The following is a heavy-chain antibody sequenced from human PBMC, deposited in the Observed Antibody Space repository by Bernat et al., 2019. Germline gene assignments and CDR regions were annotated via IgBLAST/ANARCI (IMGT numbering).Heavy chain of an antibody. J-gene: IGHJ4*02. CDR3: ARALTEVWGSYGPRYYFDY. Sequence: QLQLQESGPGLVKPSETLSLTCAVSGGSISSSTYYWGWIRQPPGKGLEWIGSIYYSGSTYYDPSLKSRVTISVDTSKNQFSLKLSSVTAADTAVYYCARALTEVWGSYGPRYYFDYWGQGTLVTVSS. V-gene: IGHV4-39*01. D-gene: IGHD3-16*01. CDR1: GGSISSSTYY. CDR2: IYYSGST.